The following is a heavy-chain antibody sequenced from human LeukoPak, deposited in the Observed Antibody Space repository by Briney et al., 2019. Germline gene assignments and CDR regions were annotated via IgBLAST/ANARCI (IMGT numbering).Heavy chain of an antibody. V-gene: IGHV3-53*01. CDR1: GFTVSSNF. J-gene: IGHJ4*02. CDR2: IYSGGST. D-gene: IGHD6-19*01. CDR3: ARGGLGIYFDY. Sequence: GGSLRLSCAVSGFTVSSNFMSWVRQAPGKGLEWVSVIYSGGSTYYADSVRGRFTISRDNSKNTLFLQMSSLRAEDTAVYFCARGGLGIYFDYWGQGTLVTVSS.